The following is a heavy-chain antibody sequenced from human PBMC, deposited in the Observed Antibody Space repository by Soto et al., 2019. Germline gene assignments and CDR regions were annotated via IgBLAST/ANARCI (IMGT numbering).Heavy chain of an antibody. J-gene: IGHJ6*02. CDR1: GYTFTSYY. CDR2: INPSGGST. CDR3: ARVPYSSSWWGSLDV. V-gene: IGHV1-46*01. Sequence: QVQLVQSGAEVKKPGASVKVSCKASGYTFTSYYMHWVRQAPGQGLEWMGIINPSGGSTSYAQKFQGRVTMTRDTSTSTVYMEPSSLRSEDTAVYYCARVPYSSSWWGSLDVWGQGTTVTVSS. D-gene: IGHD6-13*01.